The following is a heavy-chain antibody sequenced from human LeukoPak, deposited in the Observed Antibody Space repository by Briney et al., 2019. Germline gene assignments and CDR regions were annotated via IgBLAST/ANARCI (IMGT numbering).Heavy chain of an antibody. J-gene: IGHJ4*02. V-gene: IGHV1-69*05. CDR2: IIPIFGTA. CDR3: ARGVATNRYYFDY. CDR1: GGTFSIYA. D-gene: IGHD5-12*01. Sequence: SVNVSCKASGGTFSIYAISWVRQAPGQGLEWMGGIIPIFGTANYAQKFQGRVTITRDTSASTAYMELSSLRSEDTAVYSCARGVATNRYYFDYWGQGTLVTVSS.